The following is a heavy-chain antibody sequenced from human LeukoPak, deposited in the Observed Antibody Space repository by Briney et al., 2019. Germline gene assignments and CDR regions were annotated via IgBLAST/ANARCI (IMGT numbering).Heavy chain of an antibody. CDR3: ATGNYYDSRGYYTFGH. J-gene: IGHJ4*02. CDR2: ISYDGSNK. Sequence: QPGGSLRLSCAASGFTFSSYGMHWVRQAPGKGLEWVAVISYDGSNKYYADSVKGRFTISRDSAKNTLYLQMSSLRAEDTAVYYCATGNYYDSRGYYTFGHWGQGTLVTVSS. D-gene: IGHD3-22*01. V-gene: IGHV3-30*03. CDR1: GFTFSSYG.